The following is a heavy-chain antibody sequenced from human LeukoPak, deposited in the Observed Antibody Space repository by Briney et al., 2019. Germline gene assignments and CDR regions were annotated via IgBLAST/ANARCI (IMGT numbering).Heavy chain of an antibody. V-gene: IGHV3-30-3*01. D-gene: IGHD1-14*01. J-gene: IGHJ4*02. CDR3: ARDGQHRIDY. CDR2: ISYDGSNK. Sequence: GGSLRLSCAASGFTVSSNYMSWVHQAPGKGLEWVAVISYDGSNKYYADSVKGRFTISRDNSKNTLYLQMNSLRAEDTAVYYCARDGQHRIDYWGQGTLVTVSS. CDR1: GFTVSSNY.